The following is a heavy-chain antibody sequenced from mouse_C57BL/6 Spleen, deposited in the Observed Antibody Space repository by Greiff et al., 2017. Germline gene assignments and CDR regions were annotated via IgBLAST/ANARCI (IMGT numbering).Heavy chain of an antibody. CDR1: SYTFTSYW. Sequence: QVQLQQPGAELVKPGASVKLSCKASSYTFTSYWMHWVKQRPGQGLEWIGMIHPNSGSTNYNEKFKSKATLTVDKSSSTAYMQLSSLTSDDAAVYYCARSGYGRYFDVWGTGNTVTVSS. D-gene: IGHD1-2*01. J-gene: IGHJ1*03. CDR3: ARSGYGRYFDV. V-gene: IGHV1-64*01. CDR2: IHPNSGST.